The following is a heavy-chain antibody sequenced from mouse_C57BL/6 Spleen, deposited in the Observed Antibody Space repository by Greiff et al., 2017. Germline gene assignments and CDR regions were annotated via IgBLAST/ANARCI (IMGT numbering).Heavy chain of an antibody. CDR2: INPGSGGT. CDR3: ARDGNYDY. CDR1: GYAFTNYL. J-gene: IGHJ2*01. V-gene: IGHV1-54*01. Sequence: VQLQQSGAELVRPGTSVKVSCKASGYAFTNYLIEWIKQRPGQGLEWIGVINPGSGGTNYNGKFKGKAILTADKSSSTAYMQLSSLTSEDSAVYFCARDGNYDYWGQGTTLTVAT. D-gene: IGHD2-1*01.